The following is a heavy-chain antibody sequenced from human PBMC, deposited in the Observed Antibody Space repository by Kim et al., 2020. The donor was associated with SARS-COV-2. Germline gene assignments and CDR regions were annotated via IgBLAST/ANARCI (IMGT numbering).Heavy chain of an antibody. Sequence: GGSLRLSCAASGFTFDDYAMHWVRQAPGKGLEWVSGISWNSGSIGYADSVKGRFTISRDNAKNSLYLQMNSLRAEDTALYYCAKAKGSKYYYDSSGSFDYWGQGTLVTVSS. CDR3: AKAKGSKYYYDSSGSFDY. CDR2: ISWNSGSI. D-gene: IGHD3-22*01. J-gene: IGHJ4*02. V-gene: IGHV3-9*01. CDR1: GFTFDDYA.